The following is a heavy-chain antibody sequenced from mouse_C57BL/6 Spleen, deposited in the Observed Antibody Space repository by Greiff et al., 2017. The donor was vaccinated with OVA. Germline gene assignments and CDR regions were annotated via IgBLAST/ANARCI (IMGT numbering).Heavy chain of an antibody. CDR2: ISSGGDYI. D-gene: IGHD2-4*01. Sequence: EVMLVESGDGLVKPGGSLKLSCAASGFTFSSYAMSWVRQTPEKRLEWVAYISSGGDYIYYADTVKGRFTISRDDARNTLYLQMSSLKSEDTAMYYYTRVDGDYDWYFDVWGTGTTVTVSS. J-gene: IGHJ1*03. CDR3: TRVDGDYDWYFDV. V-gene: IGHV5-9-1*02. CDR1: GFTFSSYA.